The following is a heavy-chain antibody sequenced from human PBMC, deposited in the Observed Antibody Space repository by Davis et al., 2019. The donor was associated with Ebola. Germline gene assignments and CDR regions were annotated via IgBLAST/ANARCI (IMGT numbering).Heavy chain of an antibody. V-gene: IGHV4-34*01. Sequence: MPSETLSLTCAVYGGSFSGYYWSWIRQPPGKGLEWIGEINHSGSTNYNPSLKSRVTISVDTSKNQFSLKLSSVTAADTAVYYCARGRRLLADAFHIWGQGTMVTASS. CDR1: GGSFSGYY. CDR3: ARGRRLLADAFHI. D-gene: IGHD2-8*02. CDR2: INHSGST. J-gene: IGHJ3*02.